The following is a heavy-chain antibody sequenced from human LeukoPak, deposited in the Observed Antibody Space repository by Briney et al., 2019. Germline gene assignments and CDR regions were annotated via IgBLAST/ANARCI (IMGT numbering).Heavy chain of an antibody. CDR1: GFTFSTYG. V-gene: IGHV3-30*02. CDR2: IQYDGSNQ. J-gene: IGHJ2*01. CDR3: AKALWFGEFDL. Sequence: GGSLRLSCAASGFTFSTYGMHWVRQAPGKGLEWVAYIQYDGSNQQYADSVKGRFTISRDNSKNTLYLQMNSLRAEDTAVYYCAKALWFGEFDLWGRGTLVTVSS. D-gene: IGHD3-10*01.